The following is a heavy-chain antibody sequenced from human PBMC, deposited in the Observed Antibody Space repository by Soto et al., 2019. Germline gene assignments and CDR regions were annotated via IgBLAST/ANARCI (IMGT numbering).Heavy chain of an antibody. V-gene: IGHV1-8*01. CDR3: ARERSAAGAGWFDP. D-gene: IGHD6-13*01. CDR2: MNPNSGNT. CDR1: GYTFTSYD. Sequence: QVQLVQSGAEVKKPGALVKVSCKASGYTFTSYDINWVRQATGQGLEWMGWMNPNSGNTDYAQKFQGRVTMTRNTSISTAYMELSSLRSEDTAVYYCARERSAAGAGWFDPWGQGTLVTVSS. J-gene: IGHJ5*02.